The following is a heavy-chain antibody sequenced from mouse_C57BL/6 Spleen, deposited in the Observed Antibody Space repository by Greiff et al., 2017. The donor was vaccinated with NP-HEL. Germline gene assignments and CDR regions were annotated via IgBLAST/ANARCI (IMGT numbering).Heavy chain of an antibody. D-gene: IGHD1-1*01. CDR3: ARHYGIYFDY. J-gene: IGHJ2*01. V-gene: IGHV1-66*01. CDR2: IYPGSGNT. CDR1: GYSFTSYY. Sequence: QVQLKQSGPELVKPGASVKISCKASGYSFTSYYIHWVKQRPGQGLEWIGWIYPGSGNTKYNEKFKGKATLTADTSSSTAYMQLSSLTSEDSAVYYCARHYGIYFDYWGQGTTLTVSS.